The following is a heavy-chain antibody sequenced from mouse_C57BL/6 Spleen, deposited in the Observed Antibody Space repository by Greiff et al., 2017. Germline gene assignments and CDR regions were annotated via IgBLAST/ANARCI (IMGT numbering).Heavy chain of an antibody. CDR1: GFTFSSYA. D-gene: IGHD3-3*01. CDR2: ISSGGDYI. J-gene: IGHJ1*03. CDR3: TRGDGGYFDV. V-gene: IGHV5-9-1*02. Sequence: EVMLVESGEGLVKPGGSLKLSCAASGFTFSSYAMSWVRQTPEKRLEWVAYISSGGDYIYYADTVKGRFTISRDNARNTLYLQMRSLKSEDTAMYYCTRGDGGYFDVWGTGTTVTVSS.